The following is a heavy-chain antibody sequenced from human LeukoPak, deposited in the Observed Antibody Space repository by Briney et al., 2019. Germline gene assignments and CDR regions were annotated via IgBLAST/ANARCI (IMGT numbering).Heavy chain of an antibody. Sequence: ASVKVSCKASGYSFTTYDINWVRQATGQGLEWMGWMNPNSGNTGYAQKFQGRVTITRNTSISTAYMELSSLRSEDTAVYYCTRGSGIVVAGWDWFDPWGQGTLVTVSS. CDR2: MNPNSGNT. J-gene: IGHJ5*02. CDR3: TRGSGIVVAGWDWFDP. V-gene: IGHV1-8*03. D-gene: IGHD6-19*01. CDR1: GYSFTTYD.